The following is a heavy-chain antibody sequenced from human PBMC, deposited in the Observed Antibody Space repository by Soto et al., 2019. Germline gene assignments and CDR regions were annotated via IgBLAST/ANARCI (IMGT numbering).Heavy chain of an antibody. CDR3: AREENTVTTHAFDI. CDR1: GYTFTSYG. J-gene: IGHJ3*02. Sequence: ASVKVSCKASGYTFTSYGISWVRQAPGQGLEWMGWISAYNGNTNYAQKLQGRVTMTTDTSTSTAYMELRSLRSDDTAVYYCAREENTVTTHAFDIWGQGTMVTVSS. CDR2: ISAYNGNT. V-gene: IGHV1-18*01. D-gene: IGHD4-17*01.